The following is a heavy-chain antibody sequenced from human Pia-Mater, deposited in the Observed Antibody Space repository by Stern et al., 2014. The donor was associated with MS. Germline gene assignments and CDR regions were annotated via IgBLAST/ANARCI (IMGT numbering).Heavy chain of an antibody. CDR3: ASERYTYYDDQRPPGGFDP. J-gene: IGHJ5*02. V-gene: IGHV1-58*01. CDR1: GSTFSQSA. Sequence: QLVESGPEVKKPGTSVKVSCKASGSTFSQSAVQGLRQARGQRPEWIGWVGILNGDVNYAPTFQERVTITRDMSTRTVYMELRSLRSEDTAVYYCASERYTYYDDQRPPGGFDPWGQGTLVTVSS. CDR2: VGILNGDV. D-gene: IGHD5-18*01.